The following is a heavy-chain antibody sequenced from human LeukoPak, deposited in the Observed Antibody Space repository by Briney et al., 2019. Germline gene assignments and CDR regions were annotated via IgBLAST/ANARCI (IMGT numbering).Heavy chain of an antibody. CDR2: IIPIFGTA. V-gene: IGHV1-69*06. J-gene: IGHJ3*02. D-gene: IGHD6-19*01. Sequence: ASVKVSCKASGGTFSSYAISWVRQAPGQGLEWMGGIIPIFGTANYAQKFQGRVTITADKSISTAYMELSRLRSDDTAVYYCARDQQWLAVGAFDIWGQGTMVTVSS. CDR1: GGTFSSYA. CDR3: ARDQQWLAVGAFDI.